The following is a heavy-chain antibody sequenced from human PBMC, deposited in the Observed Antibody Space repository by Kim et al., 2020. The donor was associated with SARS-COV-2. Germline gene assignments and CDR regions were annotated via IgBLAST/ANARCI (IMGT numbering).Heavy chain of an antibody. CDR3: TTDLGYSSGWGSPNWFDP. CDR1: GFTFSNAW. Sequence: GGSLRLSCAASGFTFSNAWMSWVRQAPGKGLEWVGRIKSKTDGGTTDYAAPVKGRFTISRDDSKNTLYLQMNSLKTEDTAVYYCTTDLGYSSGWGSPNWFDPCGQGTLVTVS. CDR2: IKSKTDGGTT. J-gene: IGHJ5*02. V-gene: IGHV3-15*01. D-gene: IGHD6-19*01.